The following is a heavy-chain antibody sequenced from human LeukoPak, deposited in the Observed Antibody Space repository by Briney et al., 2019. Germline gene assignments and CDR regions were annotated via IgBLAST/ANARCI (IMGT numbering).Heavy chain of an antibody. V-gene: IGHV4-30-4*01. D-gene: IGHD2-2*01. Sequence: SETLSLTCTVSGGSISSGDYYWSWIRQPPGKGLEWIGYIYYSGSSYYNPSLKSRLTISVDTSKNQFSLKLSSVTAADTAVYYCARLPWGTKGRGAFDIWGQGTMVTVSS. J-gene: IGHJ3*02. CDR2: IYYSGSS. CDR1: GGSISSGDYY. CDR3: ARLPWGTKGRGAFDI.